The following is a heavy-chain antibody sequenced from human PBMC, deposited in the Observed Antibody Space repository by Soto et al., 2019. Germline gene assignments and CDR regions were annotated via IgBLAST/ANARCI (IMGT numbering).Heavy chain of an antibody. CDR3: AREGSTSYLYFDL. CDR2: KHYSGTT. Sequence: QVQLQESGPGQVKASETVSLTCTVSGGSISSYYWCWFLHPPPKGLQWIGYKHYSGTTNYNPSLKSRVTMSVDTYMNPVSLNVNAVTAAVTAVYYCAREGSTSYLYFDLWGQGTLVSVSS. CDR1: GGSISSYY. J-gene: IGHJ4*02. D-gene: IGHD6-13*01. V-gene: IGHV4-59*01.